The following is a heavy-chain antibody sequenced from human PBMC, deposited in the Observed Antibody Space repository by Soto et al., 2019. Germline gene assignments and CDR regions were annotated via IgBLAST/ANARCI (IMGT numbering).Heavy chain of an antibody. CDR3: ARRYGKNAFDI. D-gene: IGHD5-18*01. V-gene: IGHV4-59*01. CDR1: GGSISSYY. Sequence: QVQLQESGPGLVKPSETLSLTCTVSGGSISSYYWSWIRQPPGKGLEWIGYIYYSGSTNYNPSLKSRVTISVDTSKNQFSLKLSSATAADTAVYYCARRYGKNAFDIWGQGTMVTVSS. CDR2: IYYSGST. J-gene: IGHJ3*02.